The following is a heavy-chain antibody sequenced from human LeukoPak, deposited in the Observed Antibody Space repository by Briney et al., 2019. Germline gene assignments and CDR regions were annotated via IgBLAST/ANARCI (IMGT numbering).Heavy chain of an antibody. CDR2: ISAYNGNT. Sequence: ASVKVSCKASGYTFTSYDINWVRQAPGQGLEWMGWISAYNGNTNYAQKLQGRVTMTTDTSTSTAYMELRSLRSDDTAVYYCARELGYCSGGSCLKLDAFDIWGQGTMVTVSS. V-gene: IGHV1-18*01. CDR1: GYTFTSYD. J-gene: IGHJ3*02. CDR3: ARELGYCSGGSCLKLDAFDI. D-gene: IGHD2-15*01.